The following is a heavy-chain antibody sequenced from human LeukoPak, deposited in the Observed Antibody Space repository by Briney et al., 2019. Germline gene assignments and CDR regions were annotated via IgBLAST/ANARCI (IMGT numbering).Heavy chain of an antibody. CDR3: ARPKPWDWYFDL. CDR2: VSSNGGST. Sequence: PGGSLRLSCAVSGFTFSSYAMHWVRQAPGKGLEYVSAVSSNGGSTYYANSVKGRFTISRDNSKNALYLQMGSLRAEDMAVYYCARPKPWDWYFDLWGRGTLVTVSS. CDR1: GFTFSSYA. J-gene: IGHJ2*01. D-gene: IGHD7-27*01. V-gene: IGHV3-64*01.